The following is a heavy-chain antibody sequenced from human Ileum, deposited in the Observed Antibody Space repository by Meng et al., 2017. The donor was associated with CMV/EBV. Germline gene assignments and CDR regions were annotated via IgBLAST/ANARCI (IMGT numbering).Heavy chain of an antibody. CDR1: GYTFTTNN. CDR3: ARDGLGGRYFDY. V-gene: IGHV7-4-1*02. Sequence: QVYLVQSGSELKKPGASVKVSCKTSGYTFTTNNIIWVRQAPGQGPEWMGWIDTNTGNPTYAQAFTGRFVFSLDTSVNTAYLQITSLKAEDTAVYYCARDGLGGRYFDYWGQGSLVTVSS. CDR2: IDTNTGNP. D-gene: IGHD1-26*01. J-gene: IGHJ4*02.